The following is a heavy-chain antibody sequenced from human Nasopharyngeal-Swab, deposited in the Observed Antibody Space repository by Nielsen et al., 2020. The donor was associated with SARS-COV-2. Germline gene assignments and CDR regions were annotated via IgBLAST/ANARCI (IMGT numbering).Heavy chain of an antibody. Sequence: SETLSLTCSVSGGSINNYYWSWIRQPAGKGLEWIGRIYFSGSTNYNPSLKSRVTMSVDMSKNQFSLKLNSVTAADTAVYYCAREEQSFDYWGQGTLVAVSS. CDR2: IYFSGST. V-gene: IGHV4-4*07. CDR3: AREEQSFDY. J-gene: IGHJ4*02. D-gene: IGHD1-26*01. CDR1: GGSINNYY.